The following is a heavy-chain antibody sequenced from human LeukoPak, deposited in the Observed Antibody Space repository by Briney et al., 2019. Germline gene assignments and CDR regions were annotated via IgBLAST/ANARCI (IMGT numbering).Heavy chain of an antibody. CDR1: GFTFSSYS. V-gene: IGHV3-48*01. CDR3: ASLTGYSSGWYRGDLDY. CDR2: ISSSSSTI. J-gene: IGHJ4*02. D-gene: IGHD6-19*01. Sequence: GGSLRLSCAASGFTFSSYSMNWVRQAPGKGLEWVSYISSSSSTIYYADSVKGRFTISRDNAKNSLYLQMNSLRAEDTAVYYCASLTGYSSGWYRGDLDYWGQGTLVTVSS.